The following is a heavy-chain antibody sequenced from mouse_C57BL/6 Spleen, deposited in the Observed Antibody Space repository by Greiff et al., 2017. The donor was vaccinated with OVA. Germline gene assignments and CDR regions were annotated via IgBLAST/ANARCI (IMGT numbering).Heavy chain of an antibody. CDR3: ERMGYAMDC. Sequence: QVQLQQPGAELVRPGTSVKLSCKASGYTFTSYWMHCVKQRPGQGLEWIGVIDPSDSYTNYNQKFKGKGTLTIDTSSSTGYMEISSLTSEDSAVYYGERMGYAMDCWGQGTSVTVSS. J-gene: IGHJ4*01. CDR2: IDPSDSYT. V-gene: IGHV1-59*01. CDR1: GYTFTSYW.